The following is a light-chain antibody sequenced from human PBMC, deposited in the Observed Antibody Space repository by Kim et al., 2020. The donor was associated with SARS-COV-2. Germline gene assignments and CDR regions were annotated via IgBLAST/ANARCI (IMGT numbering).Light chain of an antibody. CDR1: SSDVGAYDY. CDR3: SSYVSTTTYV. V-gene: IGLV2-14*01. J-gene: IGLJ1*01. Sequence: QSALTQPASMSGSPGQSITISCTGTSSDVGAYDYVSWYQQYPDKAPQLMIYDVSKRPSGVSSRFSGSKTGNTASLTISGLQAADEADYYCSSYVSTTTYVFGTGTTVTVL. CDR2: DVS.